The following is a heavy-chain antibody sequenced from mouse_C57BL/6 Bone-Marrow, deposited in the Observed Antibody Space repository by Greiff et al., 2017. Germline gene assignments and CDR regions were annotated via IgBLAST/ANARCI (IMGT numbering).Heavy chain of an antibody. Sequence: VQLQQSGPELVKPGASVKISCKASGYSFTDYNMNWVKQSNGKSLEWIGVINPNYGTTNYNQKFKGKATLTVDKSSSTAYMQLNSLTSEDSAVYCCARGYDYDYAMDYWGQGTSVTVSS. CDR2: INPNYGTT. J-gene: IGHJ4*01. CDR1: GYSFTDYN. CDR3: ARGYDYDYAMDY. D-gene: IGHD2-4*01. V-gene: IGHV1-39*01.